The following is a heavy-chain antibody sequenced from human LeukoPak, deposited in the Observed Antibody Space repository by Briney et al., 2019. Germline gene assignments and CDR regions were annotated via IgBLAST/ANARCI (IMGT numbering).Heavy chain of an antibody. CDR2: ISSGGSAK. CDR3: ASPWEEFFFDK. CDR1: GFTFSGYE. J-gene: IGHJ4*02. V-gene: IGHV3-48*03. Sequence: GGSLRLSCAASGFTFSGYEMNWVRQTPGKGLQWISYISSGGSAKYYADAVKGRFTIYRDNAKKSVYLQMNSLRAEDTAVYYCASPWEEFFFDKWGQGTLVTVSS. D-gene: IGHD1-26*01.